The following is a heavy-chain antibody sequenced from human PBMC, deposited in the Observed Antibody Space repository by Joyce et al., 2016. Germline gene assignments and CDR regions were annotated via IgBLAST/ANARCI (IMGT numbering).Heavy chain of an antibody. D-gene: IGHD6-19*01. CDR2: IKGDGTEK. J-gene: IGHJ4*02. Sequence: EVQLEESGGGLVQPGGSLRFSCVGTGFTFTSHWMSWVRQAQGKGLEWVAIIKGDGTEKYYVDSVKGRFTISRDNAKNSLSLQMDSLRDEDTAVYYCAASRGWEFAYWGQGSLVSVSS. V-gene: IGHV3-7*05. CDR3: AASRGWEFAY. CDR1: GFTFTSHW.